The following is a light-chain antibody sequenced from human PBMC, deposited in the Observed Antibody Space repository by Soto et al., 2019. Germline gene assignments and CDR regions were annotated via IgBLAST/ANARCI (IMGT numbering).Light chain of an antibody. CDR2: GAS. CDR3: QESYSSPLWT. CDR1: RTITTY. J-gene: IGKJ1*01. Sequence: IQLTQSPSSLSASVGDRVSITCRASRTITTYLNWYQQIPGKAPKLLIYGASTLQRGVPSRFSGSGSGTNVTLTINSLHPADFATYCCQESYSSPLWTFGQGTKVEMK. V-gene: IGKV1-39*01.